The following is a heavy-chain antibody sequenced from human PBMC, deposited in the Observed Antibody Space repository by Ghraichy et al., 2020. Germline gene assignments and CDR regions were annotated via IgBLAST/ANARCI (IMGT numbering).Heavy chain of an antibody. D-gene: IGHD5-24*01. CDR2: MYYRGST. J-gene: IGHJ4*02. CDR1: GGSISTNTYS. CDR3: ATRDESRDGYLYGCDS. V-gene: IGHV4-39*07. Sequence: SETLSLTCTVSGGSISTNTYSWGWIRQPPGKGLEWLGTMYYRGSTYYNPSLRSRVTISIDTSKNQFSLRLSSVTAADTAVYYCATRDESRDGYLYGCDSGGQGPLVTVSS.